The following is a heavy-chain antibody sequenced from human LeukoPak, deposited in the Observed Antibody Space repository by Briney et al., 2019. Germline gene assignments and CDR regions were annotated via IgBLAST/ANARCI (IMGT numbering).Heavy chain of an antibody. Sequence: GGSLRLSCAASGFTFSSYGMHWVRQAPGKGLEWVAFIRYDGSNKYYADSVKGRFTISRDNSKNTLYLQMNSLRAEDTAVYYCAKDQGEYQLLTHFDYWGQGTLVTVSS. V-gene: IGHV3-30*02. CDR3: AKDQGEYQLLTHFDY. J-gene: IGHJ4*02. CDR1: GFTFSSYG. D-gene: IGHD2-2*01. CDR2: IRYDGSNK.